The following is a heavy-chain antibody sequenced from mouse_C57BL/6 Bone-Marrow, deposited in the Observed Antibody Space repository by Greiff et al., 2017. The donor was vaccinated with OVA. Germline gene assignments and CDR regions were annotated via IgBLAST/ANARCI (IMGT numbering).Heavy chain of an antibody. CDR3: ARRRDDYDRFDY. Sequence: QVQLQQSGPELVKPGASVKISCKASGYAFSSSWMNWVKQRPGKGLEWIGRIYPGDGDTNYNGKFKGKATLTADKSSSTAYMQLSSLTSEDSAVYFCARRRDDYDRFDYWGQGTTLTVSS. CDR1: GYAFSSSW. CDR2: IYPGDGDT. D-gene: IGHD2-4*01. V-gene: IGHV1-82*01. J-gene: IGHJ2*01.